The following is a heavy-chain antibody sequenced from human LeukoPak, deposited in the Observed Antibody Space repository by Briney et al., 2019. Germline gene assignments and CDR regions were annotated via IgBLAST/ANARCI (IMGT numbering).Heavy chain of an antibody. Sequence: DSVQGRFTISRDNAKNSLYLQMNSLRAEDTAVYYCAVDYYYGSGDAFDIWGQGTKVTVSS. CDR3: AVDYYYGSGDAFDI. J-gene: IGHJ3*02. D-gene: IGHD3-10*01. V-gene: IGHV3-7*04.